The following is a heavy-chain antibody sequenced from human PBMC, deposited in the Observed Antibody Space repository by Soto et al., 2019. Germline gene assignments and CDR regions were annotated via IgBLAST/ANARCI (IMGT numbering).Heavy chain of an antibody. V-gene: IGHV3-7*03. D-gene: IGHD2-8*02. CDR1: GFTFSSYW. CDR3: ATDTYCPAICLRGHGN. CDR2: MNQHGSDI. Sequence: EVQLVESGGDLVQPGGSLRLSCAASGFTFSSYWMAWVRQSPGKGLEWVASMNQHGSDIQYVDSVRGRFTISRDNARNLLYRQMNTRIVGDTAIYYVATDTYCPAICLRGHGNWGQGTLVTVSS. J-gene: IGHJ4*02.